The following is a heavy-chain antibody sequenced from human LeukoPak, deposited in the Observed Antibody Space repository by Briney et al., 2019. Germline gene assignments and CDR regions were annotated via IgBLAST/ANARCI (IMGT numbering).Heavy chain of an antibody. Sequence: GSVKVSCKASGGTFSSYAISWVRQATGQGLEWMGWMNPNSGNTGYAQKFQGRVTMTRNTSISTAYMELSSLRSEDTAVYYCARTVTMVRGVTRRYYYYMDVWGKGTTVTISS. CDR3: ARTVTMVRGVTRRYYYYMDV. CDR1: GGTFSSYA. J-gene: IGHJ6*03. D-gene: IGHD3-10*01. CDR2: MNPNSGNT. V-gene: IGHV1-8*02.